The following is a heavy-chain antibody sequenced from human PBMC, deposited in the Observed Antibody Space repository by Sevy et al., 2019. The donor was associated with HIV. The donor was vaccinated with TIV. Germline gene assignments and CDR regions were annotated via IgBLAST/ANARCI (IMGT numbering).Heavy chain of an antibody. V-gene: IGHV4-4*07. Sequence: SETLSLTCTVSGGSISSYYWSWIRQPAGKGLEWIGRIYTSGSTNYNPSLKSRVTMSVDTSKNQFSRKLSSVTAADTAVYYCARGRYSSGWFDAFDIWGQGTMVTVSS. J-gene: IGHJ3*02. CDR1: GGSISSYY. CDR3: ARGRYSSGWFDAFDI. D-gene: IGHD6-19*01. CDR2: IYTSGST.